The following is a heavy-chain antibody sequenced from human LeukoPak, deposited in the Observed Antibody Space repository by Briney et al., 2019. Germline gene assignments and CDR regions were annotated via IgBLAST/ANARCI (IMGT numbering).Heavy chain of an antibody. CDR2: LYVGGGS. D-gene: IGHD5-24*01. V-gene: IGHV3-66*01. Sequence: GGSLRLSCAASGFTVSTSYMAWVRQAPGKGLEWVSVLYVGGGSYYADSVRGRFIISRDISKDTVYLQMNSLRGEDTPVYYCARVQTIAGLFSWYWGQGTLVTVSS. J-gene: IGHJ4*02. CDR3: ARVQTIAGLFSWY. CDR1: GFTVSTSY.